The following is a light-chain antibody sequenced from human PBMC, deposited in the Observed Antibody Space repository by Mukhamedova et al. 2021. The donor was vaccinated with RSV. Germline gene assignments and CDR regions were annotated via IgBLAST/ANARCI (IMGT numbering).Light chain of an antibody. Sequence: WYQRRVHGKAPKRLIYAASSLQSGVPSRFSGSGYGKEFTLKISSLQPEDFATYYCLQHNSYPRTFGQGTKVEIK. V-gene: IGKV1-17*01. J-gene: IGKJ1*01. CDR2: AAS. CDR3: LQHNSYPRT.